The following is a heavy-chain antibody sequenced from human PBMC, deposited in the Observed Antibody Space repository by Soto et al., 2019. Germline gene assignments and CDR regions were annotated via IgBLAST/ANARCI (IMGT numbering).Heavy chain of an antibody. CDR2: IYYSGST. D-gene: IGHD1-26*01. Sequence: PSETLSLTCTVSGGSISSSSYYWGWIRQPPGKGMEWIGSIYYSGSTYYNPSLKSRVTMTTDTSTSTAYMELRSLRSDDTAVYYCAREERELTQGLVHYYYYYYMDVWGKGTTVTVSS. J-gene: IGHJ6*03. CDR1: GGSISSSSYY. V-gene: IGHV4-39*02. CDR3: AREERELTQGLVHYYYYYYMDV.